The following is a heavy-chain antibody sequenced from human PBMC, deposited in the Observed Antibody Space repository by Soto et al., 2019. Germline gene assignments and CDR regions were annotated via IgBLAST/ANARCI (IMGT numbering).Heavy chain of an antibody. Sequence: SLRLSCAASGFTFSTYAMTWVRQAPGKGLEWVSGISGSGDNAYYADSLKGRFTISRDNSKNTLFLQMNSLRAEDTAVYYCSTRRDASYSYHGMDVWGQGTTVTVSS. CDR2: ISGSGDNA. D-gene: IGHD2-2*01. CDR1: GFTFSTYA. V-gene: IGHV3-23*01. J-gene: IGHJ6*02. CDR3: STRRDASYSYHGMDV.